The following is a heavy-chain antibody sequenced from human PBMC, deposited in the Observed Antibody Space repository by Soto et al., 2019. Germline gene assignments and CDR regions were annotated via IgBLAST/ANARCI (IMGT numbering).Heavy chain of an antibody. CDR1: GGSFSGYY. CDR3: ARDKITGLFDY. D-gene: IGHD2-8*02. V-gene: IGHV4-34*01. J-gene: IGHJ4*02. Sequence: QVQLQQWGAGLLKPSETLSLTCAVYGGSFSGYYWTWIRQPPGTGLEWMGEINPSGSTNYNPSLKSRDTISVDTSKNQVSLNLTSVTAADTAVYYCARDKITGLFDYWGQGTLVTVSS. CDR2: INPSGST.